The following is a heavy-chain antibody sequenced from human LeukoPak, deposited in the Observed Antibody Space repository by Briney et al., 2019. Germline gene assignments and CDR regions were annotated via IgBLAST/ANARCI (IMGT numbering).Heavy chain of an antibody. CDR2: ISGSGGST. CDR1: GFTFSNYA. J-gene: IGHJ5*02. V-gene: IGHV3-23*01. D-gene: IGHD6-13*01. CDR3: AKDRRSSSLSWFDP. Sequence: GGSLRLSCAASGFTFSNYAMTWVRQAPGKGLQWVSVISGSGGSTHYADSVKGRFTISRDNSKNTLYLQMNSLRAEDTAVYCCAKDRRSSSLSWFDPWGQGTLVIVSS.